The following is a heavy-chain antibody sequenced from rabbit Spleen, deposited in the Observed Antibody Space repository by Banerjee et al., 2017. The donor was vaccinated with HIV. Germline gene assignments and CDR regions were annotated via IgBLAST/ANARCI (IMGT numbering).Heavy chain of an antibody. Sequence: QSLEESGGDLVKPGASLTLTCIASGVSFSGNSYMCWVRQAPGKGLEWIACIYGGDGRSAAYASWAKGRFTVSKTSSTTVTLQMTSLTAADTATYFCARGSATMTLVITGYYLSLWGQGTLVTVS. V-gene: IGHV1S40*01. J-gene: IGHJ4*01. D-gene: IGHD2-1*01. CDR2: IYGGDGRSA. CDR3: ARGSATMTLVITGYYLSL. CDR1: GVSFSGNSY.